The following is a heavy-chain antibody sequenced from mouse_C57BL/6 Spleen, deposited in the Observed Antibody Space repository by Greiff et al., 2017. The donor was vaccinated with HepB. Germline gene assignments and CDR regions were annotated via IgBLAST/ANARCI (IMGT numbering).Heavy chain of an antibody. V-gene: IGHV1-47*01. CDR3: ARGYYGNYGYYFDY. Sequence: VMLVESGAELVKPGASVKMSCKASGYTFTTYPIEWMKQNHGKSLEWIGNFHPYNDDTKYNEKFKGKATLTVEKSSSTVYLELSRLTSDDSAVYYCARGYYGNYGYYFDYWGQGTTLTVSS. CDR2: FHPYNDDT. J-gene: IGHJ2*01. CDR1: GYTFTTYP. D-gene: IGHD2-1*01.